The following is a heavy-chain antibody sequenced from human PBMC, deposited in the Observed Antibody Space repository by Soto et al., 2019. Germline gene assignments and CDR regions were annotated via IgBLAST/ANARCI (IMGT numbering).Heavy chain of an antibody. Sequence: QVHLVQSGAEVKRPGASVKVSCKFSGYNFIDYGMTWVRQAPGQGLEWMGWITGSNGATNYAPKFQGRVTLTADTSTTTVYMELRSLRKDDTAVYYCARDSKWLIIKGNWFDSWGQGTLVTVSS. V-gene: IGHV1-18*04. CDR2: ITGSNGAT. J-gene: IGHJ5*01. CDR3: ARDSKWLIIKGNWFDS. CDR1: GYNFIDYG. D-gene: IGHD5-12*01.